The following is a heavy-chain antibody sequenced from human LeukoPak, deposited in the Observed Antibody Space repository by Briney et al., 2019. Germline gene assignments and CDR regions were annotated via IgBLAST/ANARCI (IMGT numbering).Heavy chain of an antibody. CDR1: GGSISSSSYY. CDR3: ARVRMNDYVWGSYRQYYFDY. D-gene: IGHD3-16*02. CDR2: IYYSGST. J-gene: IGHJ4*02. V-gene: IGHV4-39*07. Sequence: SETLSLTCTVSGGSISSSSYYWGWIRQPPGTGLEWIGSIYYSGSTYYNPSLKSRVTISVDTSKNQFSLKLSSVTAADTAVYYCARVRMNDYVWGSYRQYYFDYWGQGTLVTVSS.